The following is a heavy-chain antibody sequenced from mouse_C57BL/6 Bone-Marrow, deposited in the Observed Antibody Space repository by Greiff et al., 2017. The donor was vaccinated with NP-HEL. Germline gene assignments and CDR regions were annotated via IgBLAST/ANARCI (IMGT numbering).Heavy chain of an antibody. J-gene: IGHJ2*01. CDR1: GYTFTDYY. Sequence: VQLQQSGPELVKPGASVKMSCKASGYTFTDYYMHWVKQSHGKSLEWIGYINPNNGGTSYNQKFKGKATLTANKSSSTAYMELRSLTSADSAVYYCSNWADYWGQGTAITVSA. V-gene: IGHV1-22*01. CDR3: SNWADY. D-gene: IGHD4-1*02. CDR2: INPNNGGT.